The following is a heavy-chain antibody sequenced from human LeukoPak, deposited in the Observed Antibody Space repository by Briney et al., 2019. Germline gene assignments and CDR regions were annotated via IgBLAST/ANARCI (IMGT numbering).Heavy chain of an antibody. CDR3: ARASFQRWLQLGGD. Sequence: GGSLRLSCAASGFTFSSYWMNWVRQAPGKGLEWVSYISNSGGTIYYADSVKGRFTISRDNAQNSLYLQMNSLRDEDTAVYYCARASFQRWLQLGGDWGQGTLVTVSS. CDR2: ISNSGGTI. D-gene: IGHD5-24*01. V-gene: IGHV3-48*02. CDR1: GFTFSSYW. J-gene: IGHJ4*02.